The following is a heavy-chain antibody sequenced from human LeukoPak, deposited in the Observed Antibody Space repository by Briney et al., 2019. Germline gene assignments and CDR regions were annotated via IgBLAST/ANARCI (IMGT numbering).Heavy chain of an antibody. CDR1: AFTYGNYA. CDR2: INGYGSNT. CDR3: ARVPDYDFWIEISSSFDY. V-gene: IGHV3-23*01. J-gene: IGHJ4*02. Sequence: GRSLRLSCAVSAFTYGNYAMRWVSQAPGNGLEWVSTINGYGSNTYYADSVKGRFSISRDNSNNTLSLQTNSLRAKRPAIYFCARVPDYDFWIEISSSFDYWGQGTLVTASS. D-gene: IGHD3-3*01.